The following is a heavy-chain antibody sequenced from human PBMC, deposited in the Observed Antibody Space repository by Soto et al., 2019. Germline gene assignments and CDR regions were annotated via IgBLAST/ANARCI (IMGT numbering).Heavy chain of an antibody. CDR3: ARGGRSGGKIWAGTNPRLYYGMDV. Sequence: GGSLRLSCAASGFTFSSYSMNWVRQAPGKGLEWVSYISSSSSTIYYADSVKGRFTISRDNAKNSLYLQMNSLRDEDTAVYYCARGGRSGGKIWAGTNPRLYYGMDVWGQGTTVTVSS. V-gene: IGHV3-48*02. J-gene: IGHJ6*02. D-gene: IGHD1-7*01. CDR2: ISSSSSTI. CDR1: GFTFSSYS.